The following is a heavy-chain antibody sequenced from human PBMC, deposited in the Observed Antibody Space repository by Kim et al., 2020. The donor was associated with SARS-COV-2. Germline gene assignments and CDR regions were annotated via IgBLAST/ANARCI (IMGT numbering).Heavy chain of an antibody. D-gene: IGHD5-12*01. CDR3: ARGKVARLVYYYYYGMDV. CDR1: GGTFSSYA. J-gene: IGHJ6*02. CDR2: IIPIFGTA. Sequence: SVKVSCKASGGTFSSYAISWVRQAPGQGLEWMGGIIPIFGTANYAQKFQGRVTITADESTSTAYMELSSLRSEDTAVYYCARGKVARLVYYYYYGMDVWGQGTTVTVSS. V-gene: IGHV1-69*13.